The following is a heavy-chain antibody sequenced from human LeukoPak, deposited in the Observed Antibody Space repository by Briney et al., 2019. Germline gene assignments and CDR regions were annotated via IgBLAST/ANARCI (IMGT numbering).Heavy chain of an antibody. D-gene: IGHD6-13*01. J-gene: IGHJ4*02. CDR3: ARGRGRGIAAAGLIDY. CDR2: MNPNRGNT. V-gene: IGHV1-8*03. CDR1: GYTFTSYD. Sequence: ASVKVSXKASGYTFTSYDINWVRQATGQGLEWMGWMNPNRGNTGYAQKFQGRVTITRNTSISTAYMELSSLRSEDTAVYYCARGRGRGIAAAGLIDYWGQGTLVTVSS.